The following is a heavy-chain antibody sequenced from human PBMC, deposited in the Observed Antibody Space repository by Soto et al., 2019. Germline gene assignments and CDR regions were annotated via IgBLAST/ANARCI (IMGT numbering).Heavy chain of an antibody. J-gene: IGHJ5*02. V-gene: IGHV3-73*01. CDR3: TRFYKFALGSAFDP. CDR1: GFTFSGST. Sequence: PGGSLRLSCAASGFTFSGSTMHWVRQAPGKGLEWVGRIRSQPNTYATAYGASVTGRFTISRNDSTNTTFLHMNSLKIEDTAVYYCTRFYKFALGSAFDPWGQGTLVTVSS. D-gene: IGHD3-10*01. CDR2: IRSQPNTYAT.